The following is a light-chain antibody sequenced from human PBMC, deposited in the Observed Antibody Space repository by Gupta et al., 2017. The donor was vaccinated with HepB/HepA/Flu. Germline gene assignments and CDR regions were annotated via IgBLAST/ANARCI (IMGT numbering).Light chain of an antibody. J-gene: IGLJ2*01. CDR1: KLGDKY. Sequence: SYELTQLPSVSVSPGQTASITCSGDKLGDKYACWYQQKPGQSPVLVIYHDSTRPSGLPERFSGSNSGNTATLTISWTQAMDEADYYCQAWDSSTAGVVFGGGTKLTVL. CDR3: QAWDSSTAGVV. V-gene: IGLV3-1*01. CDR2: HDS.